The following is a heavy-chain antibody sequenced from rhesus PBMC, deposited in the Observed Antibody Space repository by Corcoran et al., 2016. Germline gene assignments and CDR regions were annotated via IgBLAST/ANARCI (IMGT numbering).Heavy chain of an antibody. J-gene: IGHJ4*01. D-gene: IGHD3-3*01. Sequence: QVQLQESGPGLVKPSETLSLTCTVSGASISSNWWSWIRQPPGKGLEWIGEINGNSGSTNYNPSLKSRVTISKDASKNQFSLKLSSVTAADTAVYYCARGLYYNIWTGYYLDYWGQGVLVTVSS. V-gene: IGHV4-80*01. CDR1: GASISSNW. CDR3: ARGLYYNIWTGYYLDY. CDR2: INGNSGST.